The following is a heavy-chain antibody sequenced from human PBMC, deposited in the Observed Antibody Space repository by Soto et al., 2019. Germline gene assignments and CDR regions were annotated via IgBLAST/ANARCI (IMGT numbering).Heavy chain of an antibody. J-gene: IGHJ5*02. V-gene: IGHV3-7*04. CDR1: GFTFTDYW. Sequence: EVHLVESGGGLVQPGGSLRLSCAASGFTFTDYWMTWVRQAPGKGLEGVANMNPDGSEQYYLDSVKGRFTISRDNAKNSLYLEMNSLRGEDTAVSYCTRDLNHDSGPWGQGTQVIVSS. D-gene: IGHD1-26*01. CDR3: TRDLNHDSGP. CDR2: MNPDGSEQ.